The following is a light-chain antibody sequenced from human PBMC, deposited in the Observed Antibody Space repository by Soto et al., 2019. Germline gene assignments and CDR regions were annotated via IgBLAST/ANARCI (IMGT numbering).Light chain of an antibody. J-gene: IGKJ1*01. Sequence: IQITQSPSSLSASVGDGVTITCRSSQGIRSDLGWFQQKPGKAPKLLISATSILQSGVPSRFSGSGSGTDFTLTISGLQPEDFASYYCLQDYTYPWTLGQGTKVDIK. CDR2: ATS. V-gene: IGKV1-6*01. CDR3: LQDYTYPWT. CDR1: QGIRSD.